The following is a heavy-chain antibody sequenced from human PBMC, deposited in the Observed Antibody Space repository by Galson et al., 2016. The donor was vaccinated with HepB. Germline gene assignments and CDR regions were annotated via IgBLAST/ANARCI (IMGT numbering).Heavy chain of an antibody. Sequence: EPLSLTCAVYGGSFSGYYWNWIRQPPGKGLEWIGEINHSGSTNYNPSLKSRVTISVDRSKKQFSLKLSSVTAADTAVYYCARAGLPSSSWYYNYYGMDVWGQGTTVTVSS. CDR3: ARAGLPSSSWYYNYYGMDV. V-gene: IGHV4-34*01. CDR1: GGSFSGYY. CDR2: INHSGST. J-gene: IGHJ6*02. D-gene: IGHD6-13*01.